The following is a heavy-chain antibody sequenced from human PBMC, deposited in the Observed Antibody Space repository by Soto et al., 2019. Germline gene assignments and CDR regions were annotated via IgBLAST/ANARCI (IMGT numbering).Heavy chain of an antibody. Sequence: LRLSCTASGFIFDNHAMHWVRQAPGKGLEWVAGVTWNSVATGYADSVKGRFTISRDNAKNSLYLQMNSLSAEDTAVYFCVKEGGMKYFDFWGRGTVVTVSS. CDR2: VTWNSVAT. D-gene: IGHD3-16*01. V-gene: IGHV3-9*01. J-gene: IGHJ2*01. CDR1: GFIFDNHA. CDR3: VKEGGMKYFDF.